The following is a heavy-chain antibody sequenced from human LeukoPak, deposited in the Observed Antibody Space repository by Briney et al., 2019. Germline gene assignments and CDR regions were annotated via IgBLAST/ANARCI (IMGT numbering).Heavy chain of an antibody. D-gene: IGHD6-19*01. Sequence: SQTLSLTCVVSGDSVSSKNGAWNWIRQSPSRGLEWLGRTYYRSKWYNDYAESMEGRMTISQDTSKNQYSLHLNSVTSDDTAVYYCARDFGTTGWHTFDYWGQGTLVTVSS. CDR1: GDSVSSKNGA. V-gene: IGHV6-1*01. CDR3: ARDFGTTGWHTFDY. CDR2: TYYRSKWYN. J-gene: IGHJ4*02.